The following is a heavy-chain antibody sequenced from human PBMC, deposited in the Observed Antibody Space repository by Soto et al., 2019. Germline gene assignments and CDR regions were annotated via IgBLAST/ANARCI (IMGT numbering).Heavy chain of an antibody. V-gene: IGHV4-39*01. CDR2: MYYSGST. CDR1: GASISSSSYY. CDR3: ARPFPYYYYYGMDV. J-gene: IGHJ6*02. Sequence: QLQLQESGPGLVKPSETLSLTCTVSGASISSSSYYWGWIRQPPGKGLEWIGSMYYSGSTYYNPSPGTRVTISVGPSTNQFSLKLTSVTAADTGVDYCARPFPYYYYYGMDVWGQGTTVTVSS.